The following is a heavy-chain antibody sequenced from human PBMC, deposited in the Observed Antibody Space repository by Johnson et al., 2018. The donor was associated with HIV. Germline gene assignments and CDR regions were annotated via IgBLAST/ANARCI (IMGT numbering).Heavy chain of an antibody. Sequence: VQLVESGGGVVQPGGSLRLSCAASGFTFSNYAMHWVRQAPGKGLEYVSAISNNGGSTYYANSVKGRFTISRDNSKNTLYLQMNSLRAEDTAVYYCAYPREGSSWSNDAFDIWGQGTMVTVSS. D-gene: IGHD6-13*01. J-gene: IGHJ3*02. CDR3: AYPREGSSWSNDAFDI. CDR1: GFTFSNYA. V-gene: IGHV3-64*01. CDR2: ISNNGGST.